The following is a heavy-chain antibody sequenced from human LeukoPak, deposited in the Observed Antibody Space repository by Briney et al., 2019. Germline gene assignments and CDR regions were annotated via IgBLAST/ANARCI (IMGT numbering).Heavy chain of an antibody. V-gene: IGHV4-34*01. D-gene: IGHD4-17*01. CDR3: ATALVYGDYNY. Sequence: SETLSLTCTVSGGSISSYYWSWIRQPPGKGLEWIGEINHSGSTNYNPSLKSRVTISVDTSKNQFSLKLSSVTAADTAVYYCATALVYGDYNYWGQGTLVTVSS. CDR2: INHSGST. J-gene: IGHJ4*02. CDR1: GGSISSYY.